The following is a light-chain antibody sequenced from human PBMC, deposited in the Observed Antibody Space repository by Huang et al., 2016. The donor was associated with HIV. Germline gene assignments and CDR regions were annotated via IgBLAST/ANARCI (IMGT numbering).Light chain of an antibody. V-gene: IGKV3-11*01. CDR3: QERNTWRGPI. Sequence: EVVLTQSPVTLSLSPGMRATLSCRSSQSVSSLLAWYQQKPGQPPRLLIYDASKRATGVPARFSGRGSGTNFTLTVTSLEAEDFAIYYCQERNTWRGPIFGPGTRVDV. CDR2: DAS. CDR1: QSVSSL. J-gene: IGKJ3*01.